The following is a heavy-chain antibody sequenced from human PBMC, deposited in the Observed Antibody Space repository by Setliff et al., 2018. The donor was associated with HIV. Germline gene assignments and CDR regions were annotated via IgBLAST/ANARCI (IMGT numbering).Heavy chain of an antibody. CDR2: ISGSGGAA. V-gene: IGHV3-23*01. D-gene: IGHD6-19*01. CDR3: ANFLNSGGWNPGYFEH. Sequence: SCKTSGFTFSSYALNWVRQAPGKGLEWVSAISGSGGAAYSAGSVKGRFTISRDNSKNTLYLQMNSLRAEDTAVYYCANFLNSGGWNPGYFEHWGQGTLVTVSS. J-gene: IGHJ1*01. CDR1: GFTFSSYA.